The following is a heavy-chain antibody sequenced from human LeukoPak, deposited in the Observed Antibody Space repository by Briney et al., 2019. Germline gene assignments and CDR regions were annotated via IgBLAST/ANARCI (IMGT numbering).Heavy chain of an antibody. D-gene: IGHD2-2*01. Sequence: GGSLRLSCAASGFTFSSYWMYWVRQAPGKGLVWVSRINSVGTRTSYADSVKGRFTISRDNAKNTLSLQMTSLRAEDTAVYYCATRLCSIAACRASSYKCMDVWGKGTTVTVSS. J-gene: IGHJ6*04. CDR3: ATRLCSIAACRASSYKCMDV. CDR1: GFTFSSYW. V-gene: IGHV3-74*01. CDR2: INSVGTRT.